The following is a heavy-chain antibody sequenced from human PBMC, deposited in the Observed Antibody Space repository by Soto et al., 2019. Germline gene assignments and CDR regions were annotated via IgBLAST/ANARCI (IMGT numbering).Heavy chain of an antibody. Sequence: QVQLVQSGAEVKKPGASVKVSCKASGYTFTSYGLSWVRQAPGQVLEWMGWISAYNGNXXYAQKLQGRVTMTTDTXXXXXXXXXXXXXXXXXXXXYCARDSPPVDYWGQGTLVTVSS. D-gene: IGHD2-8*02. CDR3: ARDSPPVDY. V-gene: IGHV1-18*01. J-gene: IGHJ4*02. CDR2: ISAYNGNX. CDR1: GYTFTSYG.